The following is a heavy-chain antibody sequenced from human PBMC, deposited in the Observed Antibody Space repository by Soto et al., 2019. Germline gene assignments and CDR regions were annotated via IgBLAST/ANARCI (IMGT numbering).Heavy chain of an antibody. CDR2: IWYDGSNK. Sequence: QVQLVESGGGVVQPGRSLRLSCAASGFTFSSYGMHWVRQAPGKGLEWVAVIWYDGSNKYYADSVKGRFTISRDNSKNTLYLQMNSLRAEDTAVYYCARGIAVAGTDVWGQGTTVTVSS. V-gene: IGHV3-33*01. D-gene: IGHD6-19*01. CDR3: ARGIAVAGTDV. CDR1: GFTFSSYG. J-gene: IGHJ6*02.